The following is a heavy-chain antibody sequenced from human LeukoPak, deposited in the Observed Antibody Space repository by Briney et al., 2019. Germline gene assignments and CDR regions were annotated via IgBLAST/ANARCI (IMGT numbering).Heavy chain of an antibody. Sequence: GGSLRLSCAASGFTFSSYEMNWVRQAPGKGLEWVSYISSSGSTIYYADSVKGRFTISRDNAKNSLYLQMNSLRAEDTAVYYCVPLFRCSSTSCYADFDYWGQGTLVTVSS. CDR1: GFTFSSYE. V-gene: IGHV3-48*03. CDR2: ISSSGSTI. CDR3: VPLFRCSSTSCYADFDY. D-gene: IGHD2-2*01. J-gene: IGHJ4*02.